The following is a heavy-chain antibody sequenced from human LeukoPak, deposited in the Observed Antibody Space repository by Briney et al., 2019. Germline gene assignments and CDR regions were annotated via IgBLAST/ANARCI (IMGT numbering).Heavy chain of an antibody. CDR3: ARDFPHYDFLYYMDV. D-gene: IGHD3-3*01. J-gene: IGHJ6*03. CDR1: GGSLSSYH. CDR2: IYTSGST. Sequence: PSETLSLTCTVSGGSLSSYHWSWIRQPAGRGLEWIGRIYTSGSTNYNPSLKSRDTMSVDTSKNQFSLKLSSGTAADTAVYYCARDFPHYDFLYYMDVWGKGTTVTVSS. V-gene: IGHV4-4*07.